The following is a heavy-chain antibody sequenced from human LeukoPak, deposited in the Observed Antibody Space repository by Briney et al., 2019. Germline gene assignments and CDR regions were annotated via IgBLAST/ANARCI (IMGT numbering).Heavy chain of an antibody. CDR1: GGSISSSSYY. J-gene: IGHJ4*02. Sequence: KSSETLSLTCTVSGGSISSSSYYWGWIRQPPGKGREWIGSIYYSGSTYYNPSLKSRVTISVDTSKNQFSLNLNSVTAADTAVYFCARDEGSAYPFDYWGQGTLVTVSS. CDR2: IYYSGST. D-gene: IGHD3-22*01. CDR3: ARDEGSAYPFDY. V-gene: IGHV4-39*07.